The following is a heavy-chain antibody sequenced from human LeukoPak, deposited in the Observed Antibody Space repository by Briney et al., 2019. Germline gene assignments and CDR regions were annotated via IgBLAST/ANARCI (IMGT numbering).Heavy chain of an antibody. Sequence: GGSLRLSCAASGFTFSSYRMNWVRQAPGKGLEWVSSISSSSSYIYYADSVKRRFTISRDNAKNSLYLQMNSLRAEDTAVYYCARDFSGIVDTVLVYYFDYWGQGTLVTVSS. CDR2: ISSSSSYI. CDR1: GFTFSSYR. V-gene: IGHV3-21*01. D-gene: IGHD5-18*01. CDR3: ARDFSGIVDTVLVYYFDY. J-gene: IGHJ4*02.